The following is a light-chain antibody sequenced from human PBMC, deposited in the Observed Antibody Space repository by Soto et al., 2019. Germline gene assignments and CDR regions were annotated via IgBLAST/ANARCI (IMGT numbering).Light chain of an antibody. CDR1: QTISSW. CDR2: AAS. V-gene: IGKV1-39*01. CDR3: QQSYNIPRAT. J-gene: IGKJ1*01. Sequence: DIQMTQSPSTLSGSVGDRVTITCRASQTISSWLAWYQQKPGKAPKLLIYAASSLQSGVPPRFSGSGSGTDFTLTISSLQPEDFATYFCQQSYNIPRATFGQGTKVDIK.